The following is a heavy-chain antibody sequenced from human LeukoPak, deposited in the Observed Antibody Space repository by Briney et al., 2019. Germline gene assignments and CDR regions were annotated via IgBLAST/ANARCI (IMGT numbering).Heavy chain of an antibody. CDR2: IKQDGGET. CDR1: GFPFSSYW. J-gene: IGHJ3*01. Sequence: GGSLRLSCAASGFPFSSYWMAWVRQAPGKGLEWVASIKQDGGETFYVDSVKGRFTISRDNAKNSLYLQMNSLRAEDTAVYYCARDYTIFAVWGQGTMVTVSS. CDR3: ARDYTIFAV. D-gene: IGHD3-16*01. V-gene: IGHV3-7*01.